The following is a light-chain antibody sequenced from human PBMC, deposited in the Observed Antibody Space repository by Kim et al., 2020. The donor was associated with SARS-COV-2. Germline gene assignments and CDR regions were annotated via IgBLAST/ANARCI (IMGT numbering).Light chain of an antibody. CDR1: QTVSSSY. V-gene: IGKV3-20*01. CDR2: GTS. CDR3: QQYGYSPS. J-gene: IGKJ1*01. Sequence: EIVLTQSPGTLSLSPGERATLSCRASQTVSSSYLAWHQQQPGQAPRLLIYGTSSRATGIPDRFSGSGSGTDFTLTISRLEPEDFGVYYCQQYGYSPSFGQGTKVDIK.